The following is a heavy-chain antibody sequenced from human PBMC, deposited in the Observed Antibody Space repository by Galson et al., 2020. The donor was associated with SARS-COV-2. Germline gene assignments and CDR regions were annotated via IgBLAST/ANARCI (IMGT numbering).Heavy chain of an antibody. Sequence: GGSLRLSCAASGFTFDDYAMHWVRQAPGKGLEWVSGISWNSGSIGYADSVKGRFTISRDNAKNSLYLQMNSLRAEDTALYYCAKVTTVATFLWGAFDIWGQGTMVTVSS. CDR3: AKVTTVATFLWGAFDI. CDR2: ISWNSGSI. CDR1: GFTFDDYA. V-gene: IGHV3-9*01. J-gene: IGHJ3*02. D-gene: IGHD5-12*01.